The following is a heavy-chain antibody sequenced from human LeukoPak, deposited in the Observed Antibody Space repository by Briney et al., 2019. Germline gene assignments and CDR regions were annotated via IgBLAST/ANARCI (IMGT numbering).Heavy chain of an antibody. V-gene: IGHV4-59*01. CDR2: IYYSGST. CDR3: ARVNFWSGQPNMDV. D-gene: IGHD3-3*01. J-gene: IGHJ6*03. CDR1: GGSISSYY. Sequence: RSSETLSLTCTVSGGSISSYYWSWIRQPPGQGLEWIGYIYYSGSTNYNPSLKSRVTISVDTSKNQFSLKLSSVTAADTAVYYCARVNFWSGQPNMDVWGKGTTVTVSS.